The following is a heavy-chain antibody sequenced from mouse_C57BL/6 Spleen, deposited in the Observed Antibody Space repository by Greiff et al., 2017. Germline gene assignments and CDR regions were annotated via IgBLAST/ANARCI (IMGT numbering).Heavy chain of an antibody. J-gene: IGHJ2*01. Sequence: VQLQQPGAELVKPGASVKLSCKASGYTFTSYWMHWVKQRPGQGLEWIGMIHPNSGSTNYNEKFKSKATLTVDKSSSTAYMQLSSLTSEDSAVYYCARSCGSSYFDYWGQGTTLTVSS. CDR3: ARSCGSSYFDY. CDR2: IHPNSGST. D-gene: IGHD1-1*01. CDR1: GYTFTSYW. V-gene: IGHV1-64*01.